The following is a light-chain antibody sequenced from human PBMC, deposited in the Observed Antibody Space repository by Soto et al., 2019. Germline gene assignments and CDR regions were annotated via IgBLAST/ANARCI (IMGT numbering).Light chain of an antibody. Sequence: EIVMTHSPATLSVSPGERATLSCRASQSVRDNLAWDQQKPGQAPRLLIYGASTRATGIPARFSGSGSGTDFPLTIKSLQSEDFALYFCLQSTNWPYTFGQGTKLEIK. CDR1: QSVRDN. V-gene: IGKV3-15*01. CDR2: GAS. CDR3: LQSTNWPYT. J-gene: IGKJ2*01.